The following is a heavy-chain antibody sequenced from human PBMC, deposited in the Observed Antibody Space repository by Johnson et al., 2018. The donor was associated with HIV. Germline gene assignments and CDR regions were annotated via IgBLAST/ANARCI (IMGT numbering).Heavy chain of an antibody. Sequence: QVQLVESGGGVVQPGRSLRLSCAASGFTFSSYAMHWVRQAPGKGLEWVAVISYDGNNKYYADSVQGRFTISRDNSKNTLYLQMNSLRAEDTAVYYCARGEYSSGWSNTFDIWGQGTMVTVSS. CDR1: GFTFSSYA. CDR3: ARGEYSSGWSNTFDI. J-gene: IGHJ3*02. D-gene: IGHD6-19*01. V-gene: IGHV3-30-3*01. CDR2: ISYDGNNK.